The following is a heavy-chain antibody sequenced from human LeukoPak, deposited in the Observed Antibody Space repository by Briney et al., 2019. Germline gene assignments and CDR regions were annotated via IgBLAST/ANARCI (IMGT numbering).Heavy chain of an antibody. CDR2: IIPIPGIA. V-gene: IGHV1-69*02. Sequence: ASVKVSCKASGGTFSSYTISWVRQAPGQGLEWMGRIIPIPGIANYAQKFQGRVTITADKSTSTAYMELSSLRSEDTAVYYCASDIVVVPAARSNPLDYWGQGTLVTVSS. CDR1: GGTFSSYT. CDR3: ASDIVVVPAARSNPLDY. J-gene: IGHJ4*02. D-gene: IGHD2-2*01.